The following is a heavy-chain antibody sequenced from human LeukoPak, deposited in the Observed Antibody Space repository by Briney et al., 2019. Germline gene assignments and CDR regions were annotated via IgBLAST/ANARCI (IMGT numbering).Heavy chain of an antibody. CDR2: MNPNSGNT. CDR3: ARAHYDFKDYYMDV. D-gene: IGHD3-3*01. J-gene: IGHJ6*03. Sequence: GASVKVSCKASGYTFTSYDINWVRQATGQGLEWMGWMNPNSGNTGYAQKFQGRVTMTRDTSISTAYMELSRLRSDDTAVYYCARAHYDFKDYYMDVWGKGTTVTVSS. CDR1: GYTFTSYD. V-gene: IGHV1-8*02.